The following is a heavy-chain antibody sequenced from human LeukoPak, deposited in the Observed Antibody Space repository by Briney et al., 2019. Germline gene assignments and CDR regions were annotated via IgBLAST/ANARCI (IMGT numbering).Heavy chain of an antibody. V-gene: IGHV3-13*01. D-gene: IGHD4-17*01. CDR2: IGTAGDT. Sequence: GGSLRLSCAASGFTFSSYDMHWVRQATGKGLEWVSAIGTAGDTYYPGSVKGRFTISRENAKNSLYLQMNSLRAGDTVVYYCARDRGDYLSYAFDIWGQGTMVTVSS. CDR1: GFTFSSYD. J-gene: IGHJ3*02. CDR3: ARDRGDYLSYAFDI.